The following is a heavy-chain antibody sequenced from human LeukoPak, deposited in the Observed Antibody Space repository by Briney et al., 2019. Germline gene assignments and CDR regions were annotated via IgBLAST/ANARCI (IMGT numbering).Heavy chain of an antibody. CDR2: IYYSGST. V-gene: IGHV4-31*03. Sequence: SETLSLTCTVSGGSISSGGYYWSWIRQHPGKGLEWIGYIYYSGSTYYNPSLKSRVTISVDTSKNQFSLKLSSVTAADTAVYYCARGHRRGYSSSWQGAGWYFDLWGRGTLVTVSS. CDR3: ARGHRRGYSSSWQGAGWYFDL. D-gene: IGHD6-13*01. CDR1: GGSISSGGYY. J-gene: IGHJ2*01.